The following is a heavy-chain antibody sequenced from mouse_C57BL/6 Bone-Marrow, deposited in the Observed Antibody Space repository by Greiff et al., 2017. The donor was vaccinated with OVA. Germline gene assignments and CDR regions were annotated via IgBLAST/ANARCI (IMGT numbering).Heavy chain of an antibody. D-gene: IGHD3-2*02. J-gene: IGHJ3*01. CDR1: GYTFTSYG. CDR3: ARSDSSGYVLCAY. Sequence: VQLVESGAELARPGASVKLSCKASGYTFTSYGISWVKQRTGQGLEWIGEIYPRSGNTYYNEKFKGKATLTADKSSSTAYMELRSLTSEDSAVYFCARSDSSGYVLCAYWGQGTLVTVSA. CDR2: IYPRSGNT. V-gene: IGHV1-81*01.